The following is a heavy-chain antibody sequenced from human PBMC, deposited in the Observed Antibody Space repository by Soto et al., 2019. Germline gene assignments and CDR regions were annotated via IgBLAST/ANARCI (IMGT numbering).Heavy chain of an antibody. J-gene: IGHJ4*02. CDR2: IYHSGST. Sequence: QLQLQESGSGLVKPSQTLSLTCAVSGGSISSGGYSWSWIRQPPGKGLEWIGYIYHSGSTYYNPSLKSRVTIPVDRSKNQFSLKLSSVTAADTAVYFCAAGAIFGVVPLDYWGQGTLVTVSS. CDR3: AAGAIFGVVPLDY. V-gene: IGHV4-30-2*01. CDR1: GGSISSGGYS. D-gene: IGHD3-3*01.